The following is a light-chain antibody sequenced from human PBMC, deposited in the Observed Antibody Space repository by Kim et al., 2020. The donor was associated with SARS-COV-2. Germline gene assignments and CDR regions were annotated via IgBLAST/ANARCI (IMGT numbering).Light chain of an antibody. CDR1: QSVTSY. CDR3: QQRSKWPPT. CDR2: DAS. V-gene: IGKV3-11*01. Sequence: EVVLTQSPATLSLSPGERATLSCRASQSVTSYLVWYQQKPGRAPRLLIYDASNRATGIPARFSGSGSGTDFTLTISSLEPEDVAVYYCQQRSKWPPTFGGGTNVDIK. J-gene: IGKJ4*01.